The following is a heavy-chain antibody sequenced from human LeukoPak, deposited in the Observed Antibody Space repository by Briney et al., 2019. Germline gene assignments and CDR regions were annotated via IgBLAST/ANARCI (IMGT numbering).Heavy chain of an antibody. J-gene: IGHJ4*02. D-gene: IGHD2-2*02. CDR2: IYSGGST. CDR3: AKRGDIVVVPAARPAAYYFDY. Sequence: PGGSLRLSCAASGFTVSSNYMSWVRQAPGKGLEWVSVIYSGGSTYYADSVKGRFTISRDNSKNTLYLQMNSLRAEDTAVYYCAKRGDIVVVPAARPAAYYFDYWGQGTLVTVSS. CDR1: GFTVSSNY. V-gene: IGHV3-66*02.